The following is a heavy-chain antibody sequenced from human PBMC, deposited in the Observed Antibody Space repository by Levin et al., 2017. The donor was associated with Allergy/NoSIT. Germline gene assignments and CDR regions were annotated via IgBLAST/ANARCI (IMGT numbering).Heavy chain of an antibody. J-gene: IGHJ4*02. V-gene: IGHV5-51*01. CDR3: ARTPIAAATTGSLDY. Sequence: GESLKISCKGYGYSFTNYWIGWVRQMPGKGLEWMGIISPGDSDTRYSPSFQGQVTISADKSINTAYLQWSSLKASDTAMYYCARTPIAAATTGSLDYWGQGTLVTVSS. CDR1: GYSFTNYW. D-gene: IGHD6-13*01. CDR2: ISPGDSDT.